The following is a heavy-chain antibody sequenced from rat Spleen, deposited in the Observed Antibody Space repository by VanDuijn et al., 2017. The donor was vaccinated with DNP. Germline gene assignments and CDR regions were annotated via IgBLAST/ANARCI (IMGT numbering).Heavy chain of an antibody. D-gene: IGHD1-12*02. CDR1: GYSIATNY. J-gene: IGHJ2*01. CDR2: IHYNGST. Sequence: EVQLQESGPGLVKPSQSLSLTCSVTGYSIATNYWGWIRKFPGNKMEWIGHIHYNGSTSYNPSLKSRISITRDTSQNQFFLHLNSVTTEDTATYYCARTIYYYDGTYYYFDYWGQGVVVTVSS. CDR3: ARTIYYYDGTYYYFDY. V-gene: IGHV3-1*01.